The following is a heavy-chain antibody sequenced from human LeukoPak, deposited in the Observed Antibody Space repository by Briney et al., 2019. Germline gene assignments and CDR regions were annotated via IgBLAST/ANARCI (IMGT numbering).Heavy chain of an antibody. CDR3: ARGFGYGDYAVDY. CDR2: INHSGST. J-gene: IGHJ4*02. V-gene: IGHV4-34*01. Sequence: SETLSLTCTVYGGSFSGYCWSWIRQPPGKGLEWVGEINHSGSTNYNPSLKSRVTISVDTSKNQFSLKLSSVTAADTAVYYCARGFGYGDYAVDYWGQGTLVTVSS. D-gene: IGHD4-17*01. CDR1: GGSFSGYC.